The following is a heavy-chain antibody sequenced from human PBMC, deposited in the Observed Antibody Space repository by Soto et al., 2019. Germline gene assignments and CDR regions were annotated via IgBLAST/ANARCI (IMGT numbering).Heavy chain of an antibody. CDR3: ARAPVYYQLLLGY. CDR2: IYHSGST. J-gene: IGHJ4*02. V-gene: IGHV4-4*02. CDR1: GGSISSSNW. Sequence: SETLSLTCAVSGGSISSSNWWSWVRQPPGKGLEWIGEIYHSGSTNYNPSLKSRVTISVDKSKNQLSLKLSSVTAADTAVYYCARAPVYYQLLLGYWGQGTLVTVSS. D-gene: IGHD2-2*01.